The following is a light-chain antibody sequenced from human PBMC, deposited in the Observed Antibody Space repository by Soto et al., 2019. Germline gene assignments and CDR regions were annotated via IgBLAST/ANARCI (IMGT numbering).Light chain of an antibody. V-gene: IGKV1-8*01. CDR2: AAS. Sequence: AIRMTQSPSSLSASTGDGVTITCRASQGVSNYLAWYQQKPGQAPKVLIHAASTLQGGVPSRFSGSGSGTDFTLTISGLQSDDFAPDYCQQYYTYPWTFGQGTNVDIK. J-gene: IGKJ1*01. CDR1: QGVSNY. CDR3: QQYYTYPWT.